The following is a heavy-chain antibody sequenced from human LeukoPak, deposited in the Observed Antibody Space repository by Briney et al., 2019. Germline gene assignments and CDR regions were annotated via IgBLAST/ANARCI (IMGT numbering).Heavy chain of an antibody. D-gene: IGHD2-15*01. CDR2: ISSTYSV. Sequence: GGSLRLSCAASGFTFSDYYRSWTRQAAGKGLEGVSYISSTYSVYYADSGKRRFTISRDNAKNSLYLQINSLRAEDTAVYYCARGIRGSHEDYWGQGTPVTVSS. CDR1: GFTFSDYY. V-gene: IGHV3-11*01. J-gene: IGHJ4*02. CDR3: ARGIRGSHEDY.